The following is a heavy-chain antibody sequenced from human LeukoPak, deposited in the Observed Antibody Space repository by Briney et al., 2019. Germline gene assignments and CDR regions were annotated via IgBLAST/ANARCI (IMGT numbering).Heavy chain of an antibody. CDR2: IWYDGSKT. V-gene: IGHV3-33*01. J-gene: IGHJ6*03. CDR3: ARDRYYGSENYYYYYYMDV. Sequence: GGSLRLSRAASVFTFSNYGMHGVPQAPGKGLEWVAVIWYDGSKTYYADSVKGRLTISRDNSKNTVYLQMSSLRAEDTAVYYCARDRYYGSENYYYYYYMDVWGKGTAVTVSS. D-gene: IGHD3-10*01. CDR1: VFTFSNYG.